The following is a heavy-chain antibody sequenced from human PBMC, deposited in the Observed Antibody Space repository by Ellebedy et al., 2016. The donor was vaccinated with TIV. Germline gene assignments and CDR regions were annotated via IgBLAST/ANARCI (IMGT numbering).Heavy chain of an antibody. CDR2: ISYDGSDK. D-gene: IGHD4-11*01. CDR1: GFTFSSYA. J-gene: IGHJ3*02. Sequence: GESLKISCAASGFTFSSYAMHWVRQAPGKGLEWVAVISYDGSDKNYGDSVKGRITISRDNSKNTLYLQMNSLGAEDMAVYYCVRDGRTWDHSSSDDAFDIWGPGTMVTVSS. CDR3: VRDGRTWDHSSSDDAFDI. V-gene: IGHV3-30-3*01.